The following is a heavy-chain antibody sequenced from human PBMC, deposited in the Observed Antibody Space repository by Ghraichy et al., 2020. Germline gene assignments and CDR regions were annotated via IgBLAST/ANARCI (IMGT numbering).Heavy chain of an antibody. Sequence: SETLSLTCAVYGGSFSGYYWSWIRQPPGKGLEWIGEINHSGSTNYNPSLKSRVTISVDTSKNQFSLKLSSVTAADTAVYYCARGRIAAAGHYYYYYGMDVWGQGTTVTVSS. J-gene: IGHJ6*02. V-gene: IGHV4-34*01. CDR1: GGSFSGYY. D-gene: IGHD6-13*01. CDR2: INHSGST. CDR3: ARGRIAAAGHYYYYYGMDV.